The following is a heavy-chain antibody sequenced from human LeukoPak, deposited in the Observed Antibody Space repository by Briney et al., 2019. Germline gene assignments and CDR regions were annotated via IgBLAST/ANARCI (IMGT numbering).Heavy chain of an antibody. Sequence: GGSLRLSCAASGFTFSDYYMSWLRQAPGKGLEWVSYISSSGSTIYYADSVKGRFTISRDNAKNSLYLQMNSLRAEDTAVYYCAREADIVATLDYWGQGTLVTVSS. CDR1: GFTFSDYY. V-gene: IGHV3-11*01. CDR3: AREADIVATLDY. D-gene: IGHD5-12*01. J-gene: IGHJ4*02. CDR2: ISSSGSTI.